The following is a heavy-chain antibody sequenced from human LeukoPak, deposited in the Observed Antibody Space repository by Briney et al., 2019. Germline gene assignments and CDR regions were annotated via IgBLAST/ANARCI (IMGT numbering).Heavy chain of an antibody. J-gene: IGHJ6*03. CDR2: INHSGST. D-gene: IGHD3-10*01. V-gene: IGHV4-34*01. CDR1: GGSFSGYY. CDR3: ARLRRDRGVINYYYYYYMDV. Sequence: PSETLSLTCAVYGGSFSGYYWSWIRQPPGKGLEWIGEINHSGSTNYNPSLKSRVTISVDTSKNQFSLKLSSVTAADTAVYYCARLRRDRGVINYYYYYYMDVWGKGTTVTISS.